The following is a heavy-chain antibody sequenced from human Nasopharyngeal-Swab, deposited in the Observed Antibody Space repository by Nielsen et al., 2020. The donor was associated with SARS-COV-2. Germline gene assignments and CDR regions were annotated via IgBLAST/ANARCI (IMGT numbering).Heavy chain of an antibody. J-gene: IGHJ4*02. D-gene: IGHD3-10*01. Sequence: SETLSLTCTVSGGSISSGSYYWSWIRQPAGKGLEWIGRIYTSGSTNYNPSLKSRVTISVDTSKNQFSLKLSSVTAADTAVYYCARGRVLLWFGEFPYYFDYWGQGTLVTVSS. CDR2: IYTSGST. CDR1: GGSISSGSYY. CDR3: ARGRVLLWFGEFPYYFDY. V-gene: IGHV4-61*02.